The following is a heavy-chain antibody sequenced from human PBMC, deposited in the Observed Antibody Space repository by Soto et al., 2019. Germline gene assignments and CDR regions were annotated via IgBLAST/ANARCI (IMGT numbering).Heavy chain of an antibody. D-gene: IGHD3-10*01. CDR1: GFIFSNYA. V-gene: IGHV3-23*01. J-gene: IGHJ4*02. Sequence: DVQLLESGGGLVQPGGSLRLSCGASGFIFSNYAMSWVRQAPGKGLEWVSGLTSSGDSSYYADSVNGRFTIFRDNSKNTLYLQMNSLRADDTAVYYCAPYRGGRGVYFEYWGQGTLVTVSS. CDR2: LTSSGDSS. CDR3: APYRGGRGVYFEY.